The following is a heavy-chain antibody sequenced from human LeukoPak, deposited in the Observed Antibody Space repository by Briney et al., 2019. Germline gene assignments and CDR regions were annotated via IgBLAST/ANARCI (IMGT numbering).Heavy chain of an antibody. J-gene: IGHJ5*02. CDR2: ISPNSGGT. D-gene: IGHD5-18*01. Sequence: ASVEVSCKASGYTFTSYGISWVRQAPGQGLEWMGRISPNSGGTNYAQKFQGRVTMTRDTSISTAYMKLSSLRSDDTAVYYCAGGYSYGTRWFDPWGQGTLVTVSS. V-gene: IGHV1-2*06. CDR1: GYTFTSYG. CDR3: AGGYSYGTRWFDP.